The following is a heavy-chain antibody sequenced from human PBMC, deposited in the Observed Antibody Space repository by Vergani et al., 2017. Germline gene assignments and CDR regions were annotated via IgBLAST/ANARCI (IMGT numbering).Heavy chain of an antibody. CDR2: IYYSGST. CDR3: ARGGSGVYDSSGWHFDY. CDR1: GGSISSSRYY. V-gene: IGHV4-39*07. Sequence: QLQLQESGPGLVKPSETLSLTCTVSGGSISSSRYYWGWIRQPPGKGLEWIGSIYYSGSTYYNTSLKSRVTISVDTSKNQFSLKLSSVTAADTAVYYCARGGSGVYDSSGWHFDYWGQGTLVTVSS. D-gene: IGHD3-22*01. J-gene: IGHJ4*02.